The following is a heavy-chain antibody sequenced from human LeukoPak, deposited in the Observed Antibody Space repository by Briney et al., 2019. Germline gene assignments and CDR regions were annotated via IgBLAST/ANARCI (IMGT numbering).Heavy chain of an antibody. CDR3: ARAQGARSQRPNYYYYGMDV. V-gene: IGHV3-48*03. Sequence: GGSLRLSCAASGFTFSSYEMSWVRQAPGKGLEWVSYISSSGSTIYYADSVKGRFTISRDNAKNSLYLQMNSLRAEDTAVYYCARAQGARSQRPNYYYYGMDVWGQGTTVTVSS. D-gene: IGHD2-2*01. CDR1: GFTFSSYE. CDR2: ISSSGSTI. J-gene: IGHJ6*02.